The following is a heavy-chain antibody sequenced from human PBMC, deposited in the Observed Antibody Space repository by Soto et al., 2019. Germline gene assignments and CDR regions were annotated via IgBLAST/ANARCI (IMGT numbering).Heavy chain of an antibody. Sequence: QVHLVQSGAEVKKPGASVKVSCKGSGYAFTTYGITWVRQAPGQGLEWMGWISAHNGNTNYAQKLQGRVTVTRDTSKSTAYMEMRSLRSDETAVYNCARGRYGEYWGQGALVTVSS. CDR3: ARGRYGEY. CDR1: GYAFTTYG. J-gene: IGHJ4*02. D-gene: IGHD3-10*01. CDR2: ISAHNGNT. V-gene: IGHV1-18*01.